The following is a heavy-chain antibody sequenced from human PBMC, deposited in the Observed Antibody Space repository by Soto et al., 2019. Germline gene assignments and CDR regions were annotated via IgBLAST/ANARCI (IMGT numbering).Heavy chain of an antibody. J-gene: IGHJ6*02. CDR1: GFTFSSYG. Sequence: GGSLRLSCAASGFTFSSYGMHWVRQAPGKGLEWVAVIWYDGSNKYYADSVKGRFTISRDNSKNTLYLQMNSLRAEDTAVYYCARERVVPAAMQAYGMDVWGQGSTVTVSS. CDR2: IWYDGSNK. V-gene: IGHV3-33*01. D-gene: IGHD2-2*01. CDR3: ARERVVPAAMQAYGMDV.